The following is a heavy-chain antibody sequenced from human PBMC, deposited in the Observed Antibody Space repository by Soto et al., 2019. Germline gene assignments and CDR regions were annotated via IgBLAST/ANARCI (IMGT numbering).Heavy chain of an antibody. Sequence: SETLSLTCTVSGDSISSGSYWGWIRQPPGEGPEWIANIYHGGTTFYNPSLKSRISISVDTSKNQFSLRLTSVTAADTATYYCERVHVMVVAGSPFDYWGRGTLVTVSS. J-gene: IGHJ4*03. CDR3: ERVHVMVVAGSPFDY. CDR1: GDSISSGSY. D-gene: IGHD6-19*01. V-gene: IGHV4-38-2*02. CDR2: IYHGGTT.